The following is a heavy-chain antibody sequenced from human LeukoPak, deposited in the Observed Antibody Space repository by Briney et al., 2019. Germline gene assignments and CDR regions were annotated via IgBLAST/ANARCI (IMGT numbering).Heavy chain of an antibody. D-gene: IGHD6-19*01. CDR2: IQYHGRDK. V-gene: IGHV3-30*02. CDR3: AREGGRTVAGAFDN. CDR1: GFTFRTSG. Sequence: GGSLRLSCAASGFTFRTSGMHWVRQAPGKGLEWVAFIQYHGRDKYYADSVKGRFTISRDNSKNTLYMEVNSLRAEDTAVYYCAREGGRTVAGAFDNWGQGTLVTVSS. J-gene: IGHJ4*02.